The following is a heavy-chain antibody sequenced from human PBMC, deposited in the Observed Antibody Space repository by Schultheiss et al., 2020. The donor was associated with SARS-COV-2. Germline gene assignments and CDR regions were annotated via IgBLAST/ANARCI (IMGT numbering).Heavy chain of an antibody. D-gene: IGHD3-22*01. J-gene: IGHJ4*02. CDR1: GYSISSSNW. V-gene: IGHV4-28*01. CDR2: IYYSGST. Sequence: SETLSLTCAVSGYSISSSNWWGWIRQPPGKGLEWIGYIYYSGSTYYNPSLKSRVTMSVDTSKNQFSLKLSSVTAADTAVYYCARTPQAPYDSSGYTIDYWGQGTLVTVSS. CDR3: ARTPQAPYDSSGYTIDY.